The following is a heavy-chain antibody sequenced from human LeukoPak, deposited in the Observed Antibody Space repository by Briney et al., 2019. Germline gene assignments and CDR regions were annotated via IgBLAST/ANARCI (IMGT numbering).Heavy chain of an antibody. J-gene: IGHJ1*01. D-gene: IGHD3-16*02. V-gene: IGHV3-30*02. CDR2: ILYDGSIQ. Sequence: GGSLRLSCAASGFTFSSYGMHWVRQAPGKGLEWVAFILYDGSIQYYADFVKGRFTISRDNSKNTLYLQLNSLRADDTALYYCAKDPDDYVWGNYRPGYFKHWGQSTLVTVSS. CDR3: AKDPDDYVWGNYRPGYFKH. CDR1: GFTFSSYG.